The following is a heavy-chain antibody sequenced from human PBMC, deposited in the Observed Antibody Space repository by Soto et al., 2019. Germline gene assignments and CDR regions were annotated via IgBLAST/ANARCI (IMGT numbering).Heavy chain of an antibody. J-gene: IGHJ6*02. D-gene: IGHD2-2*01. CDR2: FDPEDGET. Sequence: ASVKVSCKVSGYTLTELSMHWVRQAPGKGLEWMGGFDPEDGETIYAQKFQGRVTMTEDTSTDTAYMELSSLRSEDTAVYYCATDKYQLLSSTTRYYYYYGMDVWGQGTTVTVSS. V-gene: IGHV1-24*01. CDR1: GYTLTELS. CDR3: ATDKYQLLSSTTRYYYYYGMDV.